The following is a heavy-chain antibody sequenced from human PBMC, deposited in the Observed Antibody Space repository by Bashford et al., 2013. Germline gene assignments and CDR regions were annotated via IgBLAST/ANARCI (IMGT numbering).Heavy chain of an antibody. J-gene: IGHJ5*02. V-gene: IGHV5-51*01. D-gene: IGHD6-19*01. CDR3: TRTGKLSSGWYWFDP. CDR1: GYSFTSYW. Sequence: GESLKISCKGSGYSFTSYWIGWVRQMPGKGLEWMGIIFPDDSETRYSPSFQGQVTISADKSISTAYLQWSSLKASDTAMYYCTRTGKLSSGWYWFDPWGQGTLVTVSS. CDR2: IFPDDSET.